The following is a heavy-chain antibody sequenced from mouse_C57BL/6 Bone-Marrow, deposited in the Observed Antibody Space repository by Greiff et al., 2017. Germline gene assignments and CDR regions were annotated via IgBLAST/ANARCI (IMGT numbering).Heavy chain of an antibody. CDR1: GYTFTDYY. V-gene: IGHV1-75*01. D-gene: IGHD2-3*01. Sequence: LQQSGPELVKPGASVKISCKASGYTFTDYYINWVKQRPGQGLEWIGWIFPGSGSTYYNEKFKGKATLTVDKSSSTAYMLLSSLTSEDSAVYFCARSPDGYYFAWFAYWGQGTLVTVSA. J-gene: IGHJ3*01. CDR3: ARSPDGYYFAWFAY. CDR2: IFPGSGST.